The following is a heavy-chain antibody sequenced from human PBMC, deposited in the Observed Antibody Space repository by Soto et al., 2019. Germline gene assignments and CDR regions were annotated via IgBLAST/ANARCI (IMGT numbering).Heavy chain of an antibody. J-gene: IGHJ3*02. D-gene: IGHD3-3*01. CDR3: ARERRSGYYIFAFDI. V-gene: IGHV4-59*01. CDR2: IYYSGST. CDR1: GGTISSYD. Sequence: SETLSLTCTVSGGTISSYDWSWIRQPPGKGLEWIGYIYYSGSTNYNPSLKSRVTISVDTSKNQFSLKLSSVTAADTAVYYCARERRSGYYIFAFDIWGQGTMVTVSS.